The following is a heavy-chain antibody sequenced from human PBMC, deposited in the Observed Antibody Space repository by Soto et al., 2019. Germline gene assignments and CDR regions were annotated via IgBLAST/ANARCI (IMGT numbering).Heavy chain of an antibody. Sequence: LRLSCAASGFTFRTYSMHWVRQAPGKGLEWVAVISYDGSNKDYEDSVRGRFIISRDNSKNTLYVQMNSLRTEDTAVYYCARDLMNTAGEGFDYWGQGTLVTVSS. J-gene: IGHJ4*02. CDR1: GFTFRTYS. V-gene: IGHV3-30-3*01. D-gene: IGHD3-16*01. CDR2: ISYDGSNK. CDR3: ARDLMNTAGEGFDY.